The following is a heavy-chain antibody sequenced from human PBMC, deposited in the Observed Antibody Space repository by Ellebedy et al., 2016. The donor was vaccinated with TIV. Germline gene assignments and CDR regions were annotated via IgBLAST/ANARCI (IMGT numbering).Heavy chain of an antibody. J-gene: IGHJ5*01. CDR3: ARRGAYGDYAVQVNSWFDS. Sequence: GESLKISCAASGFSFRSYWITCVRQAPGKGLEWVANIYQEGSERLYGDSVKVRFTISRENVNNLMFLQMDGLRADDTAVYYCARRGAYGDYAVQVNSWFDSWGQGTLFTVSS. CDR1: GFSFRSYW. CDR2: IYQEGSER. V-gene: IGHV3-7*01. D-gene: IGHD4-17*01.